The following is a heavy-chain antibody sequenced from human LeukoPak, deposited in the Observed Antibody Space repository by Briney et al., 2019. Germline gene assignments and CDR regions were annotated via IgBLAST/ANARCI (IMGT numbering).Heavy chain of an antibody. J-gene: IGHJ4*02. CDR2: ISSVGTTT. D-gene: IGHD6-19*01. CDR1: GFTFSSYW. CDR3: AREGVAGLGDFDH. V-gene: IGHV3-74*01. Sequence: GGSLRLSCAVSGFTFSSYWMHWVRQRPGKGLVWVSRISSVGTTTSYVDSVRGRFTVSRDNAKNTLYLQMKSLRDEDTAVYYCAREGVAGLGDFDHWGQGTLVTVSS.